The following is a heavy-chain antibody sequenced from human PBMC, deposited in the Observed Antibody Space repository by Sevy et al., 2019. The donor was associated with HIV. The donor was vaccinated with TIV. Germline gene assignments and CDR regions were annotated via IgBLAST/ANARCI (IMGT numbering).Heavy chain of an antibody. J-gene: IGHJ5*02. CDR3: ARQKIVVVVAATYNWFDP. V-gene: IGHV4-39*01. CDR2: IYYSGST. Sequence: SETLSLTCTVSGGSISSSGYYWGWIRQPPGKGLEWIGSIYYSGSTYYNPSLKSRVTISVDTSKNQFALKLSSVTAADTAVYYCARQKIVVVVAATYNWFDPWGQGTLVTVSS. D-gene: IGHD2-15*01. CDR1: GGSISSSGYY.